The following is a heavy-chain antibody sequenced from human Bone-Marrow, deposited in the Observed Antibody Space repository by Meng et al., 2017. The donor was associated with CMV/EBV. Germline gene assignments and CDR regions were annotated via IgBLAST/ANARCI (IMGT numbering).Heavy chain of an antibody. CDR3: ARAATIFGVVITPPRY. Sequence: SVKVSCKASGGTFSSYAISWVRQAPGQGLEWMGGIIPIFGTANYAQKFQGRVTITTDESTSTAYMELRSLRSEDTAVYYCARAATIFGVVITPPRYWGQGTLVTVSS. D-gene: IGHD3-3*01. V-gene: IGHV1-69*05. CDR1: GGTFSSYA. J-gene: IGHJ4*02. CDR2: IIPIFGTA.